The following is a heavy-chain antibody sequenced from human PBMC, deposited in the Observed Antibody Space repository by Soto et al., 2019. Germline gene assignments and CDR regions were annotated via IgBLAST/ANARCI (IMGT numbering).Heavy chain of an antibody. V-gene: IGHV1-3*01. CDR2: INAGNGNT. CDR1: GYTFTSYA. D-gene: IGHD2-2*01. CDR3: ARSVVVPAAPDY. Sequence: GASVKVSCKASGYTFTSYAMHWVRQAPGQRLEWMGWINAGNGNTKYSQKFQGRVTITRDTSASTAYMELSSLRSEDTAAYYCARSVVVPAAPDYWGQGTLVTVSS. J-gene: IGHJ4*02.